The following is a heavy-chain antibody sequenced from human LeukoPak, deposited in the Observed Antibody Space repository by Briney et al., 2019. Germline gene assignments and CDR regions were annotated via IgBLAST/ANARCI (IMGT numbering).Heavy chain of an antibody. CDR1: GGSISSYY. D-gene: IGHD4-17*01. CDR2: IYTSGST. J-gene: IGHJ4*02. CDR3: ARPRQDSGDYAFDY. Sequence: PSETLSLTCTVSGGSISSYYWSWIRQPAGKGLEWIGRIYTSGSTNYNPSLKSRVTMSVDTSKNQFSLKLSSVTAADTAVYYCARPRQDSGDYAFDYWGQGTLVTVSS. V-gene: IGHV4-4*07.